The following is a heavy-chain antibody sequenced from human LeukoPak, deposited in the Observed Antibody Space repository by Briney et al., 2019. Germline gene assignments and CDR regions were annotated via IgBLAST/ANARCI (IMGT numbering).Heavy chain of an antibody. CDR1: GGSISSNY. D-gene: IGHD2-2*01. J-gene: IGHJ6*03. Sequence: SETLSLTCTVSGGSISSNYWSWIRQPAGKGLEWIGRISTRGSTNYNPSLKSRVTMSVDTSKNQFSLKLSSVTAADTAVYYCARHPRRIVVVPAAIIYYYYMDVWGKGTTVTISS. V-gene: IGHV4-4*07. CDR2: ISTRGST. CDR3: ARHPRRIVVVPAAIIYYYYMDV.